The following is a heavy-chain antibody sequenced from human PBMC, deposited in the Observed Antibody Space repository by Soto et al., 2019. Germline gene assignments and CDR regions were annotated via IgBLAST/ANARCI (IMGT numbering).Heavy chain of an antibody. CDR3: AQEAPGGWHFFDT. J-gene: IGHJ4*02. CDR1: GFTFRIYG. CDR2: ISDDGTKQ. D-gene: IGHD3-3*02. Sequence: QVQLVESGGGVVQPGRSLRLSCAASGFTFRIYGMHWVRQAPVRGLEWVADISDDGTKQYYRDSVNGRFTISRDNSKNTLYLPMNSVRTEDTAVYYCAQEAPGGWHFFDTWGQGTQVTVSS. V-gene: IGHV3-30*18.